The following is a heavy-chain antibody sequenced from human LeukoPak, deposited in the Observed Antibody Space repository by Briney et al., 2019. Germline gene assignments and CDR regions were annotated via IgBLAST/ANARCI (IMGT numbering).Heavy chain of an antibody. CDR3: ARGFRAFDF. V-gene: IGHV3-21*01. Sequence: GRSLRLSCAASGFTFSSYAMHWVRQAPGKGLEWVTSISNTSTSIYHADSVKGRFTISRDNTKNSLYLQMDSLRAEDTAVYYCARGFRAFDFWAQGTMVTVSS. CDR2: ISNTSTSI. CDR1: GFTFSSYA. J-gene: IGHJ3*01.